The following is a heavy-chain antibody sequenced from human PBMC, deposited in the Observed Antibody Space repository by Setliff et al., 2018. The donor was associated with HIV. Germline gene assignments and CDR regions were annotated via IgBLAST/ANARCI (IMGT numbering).Heavy chain of an antibody. CDR3: SGIVVGPFVDC. J-gene: IGHJ4*02. CDR2: VWSDESKK. CDR1: GFTVNSNY. D-gene: IGHD2-15*01. V-gene: IGHV3-30*02. Sequence: PGGSLRLSCAASGFTVNSNYMSRVRQPPGKGLEWVAFVWSDESKKFYADSVKGRFTTSRDNSRNTLYLQMNSLRIEDTAVYYCSGIVVGPFVDCWGQGTLVTVSS.